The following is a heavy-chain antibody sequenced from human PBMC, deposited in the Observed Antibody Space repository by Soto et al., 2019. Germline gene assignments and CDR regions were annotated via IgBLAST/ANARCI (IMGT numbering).Heavy chain of an antibody. J-gene: IGHJ4*02. Sequence: GGSLRLSCAASGFTFSSQAMSWVRQAPGKGLEWVSTISGSGGSTYYADSVKGRFTISRDNSKNTPYLQMNSLRAEDTAVYYCAPWVATSYFDYWGQGTLVTVSS. V-gene: IGHV3-23*01. D-gene: IGHD1-26*01. CDR3: APWVATSYFDY. CDR1: GFTFSSQA. CDR2: ISGSGGST.